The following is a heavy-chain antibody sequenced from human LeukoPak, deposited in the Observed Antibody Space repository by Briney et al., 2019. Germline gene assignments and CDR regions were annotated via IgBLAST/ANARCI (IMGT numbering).Heavy chain of an antibody. J-gene: IGHJ4*02. V-gene: IGHV1-18*03. CDR1: GYTFTSYG. D-gene: IGHD3-22*01. CDR3: ASRNYYDSSGYQDY. Sequence: GASVKVSCKASGYTFTSYGISWVRQAPGQGLEWRGWISAYNGNTNYAQKLQGRVTMTTDTSTSTAYMELRSLRSDDMAVYYCASRNYYDSSGYQDYWGQGTLVTVSS. CDR2: ISAYNGNT.